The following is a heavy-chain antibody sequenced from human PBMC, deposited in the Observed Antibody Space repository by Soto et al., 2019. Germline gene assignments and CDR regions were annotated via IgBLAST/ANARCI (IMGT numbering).Heavy chain of an antibody. CDR2: ISWNSGSI. D-gene: IGHD2-15*01. CDR3: ARDRSQFYVASEY. V-gene: IGHV3-9*01. J-gene: IGHJ4*02. Sequence: GGSLRLSCAASGFTFDDYAIHWVRQAPGKGLEWVSGISWNSGSIGYADSVKGRFTISRDNAKNSLYLQMNSLRAEDTAVYYCARDRSQFYVASEYWGQGT. CDR1: GFTFDDYA.